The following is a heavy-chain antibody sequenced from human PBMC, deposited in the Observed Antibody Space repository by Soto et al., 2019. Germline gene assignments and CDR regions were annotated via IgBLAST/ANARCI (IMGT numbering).Heavy chain of an antibody. D-gene: IGHD5-12*01. CDR3: AHIDPEIVTVGGHGGFDY. CDR1: GFSLTSGVG. Sequence: QITLKESGPTLVRPPQTLTLTCTFSGFSLTSGVGVGWIRQPPGKALEWLARIYWEDDKRYSPSLKNRLTTTKDTSKNQVVLTMTNVGPVDTATYFCAHIDPEIVTVGGHGGFDYWGQGTLVTVSS. V-gene: IGHV2-5*02. J-gene: IGHJ4*02. CDR2: IYWEDDK.